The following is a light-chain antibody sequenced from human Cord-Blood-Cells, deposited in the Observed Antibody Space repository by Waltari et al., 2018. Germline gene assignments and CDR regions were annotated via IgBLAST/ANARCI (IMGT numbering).Light chain of an antibody. V-gene: IGKV3-20*01. CDR1: QSVSSSY. CDR2: GAS. Sequence: DIVLTQSPGTLSLSPGERATLSCRASQSVSSSYLAWYQQKPGTAPRLLIYGASSRATGIPDRFSGSGSGTDFTLTISRLAPEDFAVYYCQQYGSSPWTFGQGTKVEIK. J-gene: IGKJ1*01. CDR3: QQYGSSPWT.